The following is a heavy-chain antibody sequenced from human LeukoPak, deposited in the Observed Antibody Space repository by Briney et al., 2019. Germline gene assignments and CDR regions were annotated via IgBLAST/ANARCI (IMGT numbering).Heavy chain of an antibody. V-gene: IGHV4-34*01. D-gene: IGHD3-16*02. CDR2: INHSGST. CDR3: ARGGPDYVWGSYRIAVAFDI. J-gene: IGHJ3*02. Sequence: SETLSLTCAVYGGSFSGYYWSWIRQPPGKGLEWIGEINHSGSTNYNPSLKSRVTISVDTSKNQFSLKLSSVTAADTAVYYCARGGPDYVWGSYRIAVAFDIWGQGTMDTVSS. CDR1: GGSFSGYY.